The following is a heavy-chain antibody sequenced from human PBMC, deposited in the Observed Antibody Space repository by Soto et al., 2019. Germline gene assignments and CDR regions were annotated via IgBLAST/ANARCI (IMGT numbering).Heavy chain of an antibody. Sequence: GGSLRLSCAASGFTVSSNYMSWVRQAPGKGLEWVSVIYSGGSTYYADSVKGRFTISRDNSKNTLYLQMNSLRAEDTAVYYCARSGLSQTAALDYWGQGTLVTVSS. CDR1: GFTVSSNY. D-gene: IGHD6-13*01. CDR2: IYSGGST. J-gene: IGHJ4*02. CDR3: ARSGLSQTAALDY. V-gene: IGHV3-53*01.